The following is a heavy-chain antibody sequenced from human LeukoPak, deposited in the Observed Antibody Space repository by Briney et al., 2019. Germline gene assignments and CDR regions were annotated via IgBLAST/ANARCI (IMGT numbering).Heavy chain of an antibody. Sequence: SETLSLTCAVYGGSFSGYYWSWIRQPPGKGLEWIGEINHSGSTNYNPSLKSRVTISVDTSKNQFSLKLSSVTAADTAVYYCARAVVVLQTIVFDYWGQGTLVTVSS. CDR2: INHSGST. J-gene: IGHJ4*02. D-gene: IGHD2-2*01. V-gene: IGHV4-34*01. CDR3: ARAVVVLQTIVFDY. CDR1: GGSFSGYY.